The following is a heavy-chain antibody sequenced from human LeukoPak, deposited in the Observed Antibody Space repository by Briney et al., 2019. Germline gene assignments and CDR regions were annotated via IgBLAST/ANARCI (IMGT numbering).Heavy chain of an antibody. CDR2: INHRGST. J-gene: IGHJ4*02. CDR3: ARGGPSGYVD. V-gene: IGHV4-34*01. D-gene: IGHD5-12*01. CDR1: GGSFSGYY. Sequence: PSETLSLTCAVYGGSFSGYYWSWIRQPPGNGLEWIGEINHRGSTNYNPSLKSRVTISVDTSKNQFSLKLSSVTAADTAVYYCARGGPSGYVDWGQGTLATVSS.